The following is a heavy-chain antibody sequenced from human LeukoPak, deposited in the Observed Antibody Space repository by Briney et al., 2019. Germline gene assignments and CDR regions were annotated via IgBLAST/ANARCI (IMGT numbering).Heavy chain of an antibody. CDR1: GGSVSSYY. CDR2: IFYNGST. Sequence: SETLSLTCTVSGGSVSSYYWTWIRQPPGKGLEWIGYIFYNGSTNYNPSLKSRVTISVDTSKNQFSLKLRYVSAADTAVYYCASGYYYDSSRYYRFDYWGQGTLVTVSS. J-gene: IGHJ4*02. CDR3: ASGYYYDSSRYYRFDY. V-gene: IGHV4-59*08. D-gene: IGHD3-22*01.